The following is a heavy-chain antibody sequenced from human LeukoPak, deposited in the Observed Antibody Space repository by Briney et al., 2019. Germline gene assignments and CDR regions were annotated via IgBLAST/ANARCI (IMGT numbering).Heavy chain of an antibody. Sequence: GGSLRLSCAASGFTFSSYAMSWVRQAPGKGLEWVSAISGSGGSTYYADSVKGRFTISRDNSKNTLYLQMNSLRAEDTAVYYCANFGSSTSYYYYYMDVWGKGTTVTVSS. CDR1: GFTFSSYA. D-gene: IGHD2-2*01. CDR3: ANFGSSTSYYYYYMDV. CDR2: ISGSGGST. V-gene: IGHV3-23*01. J-gene: IGHJ6*03.